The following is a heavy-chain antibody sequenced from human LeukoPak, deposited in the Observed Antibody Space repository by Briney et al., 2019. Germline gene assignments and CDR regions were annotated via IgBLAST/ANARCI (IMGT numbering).Heavy chain of an antibody. CDR2: INSDGSST. CDR3: AKGTIYYDILDY. Sequence: GGSLRLSCAASGFTFSSYWMHWVRQAPGKGLVWVSRINSDGSSTNYADSVKGRFTISRDNSKNTLYLQMHSLTADDSAVYYCAKGTIYYDILDYWGQGTLVTVSS. D-gene: IGHD3-9*01. J-gene: IGHJ4*02. V-gene: IGHV3-74*01. CDR1: GFTFSSYW.